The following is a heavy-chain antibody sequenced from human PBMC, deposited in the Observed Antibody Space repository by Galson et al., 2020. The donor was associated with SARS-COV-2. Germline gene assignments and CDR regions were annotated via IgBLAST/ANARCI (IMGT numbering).Heavy chain of an antibody. D-gene: IGHD5-12*01. CDR3: ARDWGATNSYYIDY. Sequence: SETLSLTCTVSGGSISSSSYYWGWIRQPPGKGLEWIGSIYYSGSTYYNPSLKSRVTITVDTSKNPFGLKLSSVTAADTAVYYCARDWGATNSYYIDYWGQGTLVTVSS. V-gene: IGHV4-39*06. J-gene: IGHJ4*02. CDR1: GGSISSSSYY. CDR2: IYYSGST.